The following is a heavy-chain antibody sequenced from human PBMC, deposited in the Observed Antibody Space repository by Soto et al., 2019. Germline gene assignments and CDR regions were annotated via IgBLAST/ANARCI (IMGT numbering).Heavy chain of an antibody. V-gene: IGHV1-69*13. J-gene: IGHJ4*02. Sequence: SVKVSCKASGGTFSSYAISWVRQAPGQGLEWMGGIIPIFGTANYAQKFQGRVTITADESTSTAYMELSSLRSEDTAVYYCASTHRDPQSSLELRGYYFDYWGQGTLVTVSS. CDR1: GGTFSSYA. CDR3: ASTHRDPQSSLELRGYYFDY. CDR2: IIPIFGTA. D-gene: IGHD1-7*01.